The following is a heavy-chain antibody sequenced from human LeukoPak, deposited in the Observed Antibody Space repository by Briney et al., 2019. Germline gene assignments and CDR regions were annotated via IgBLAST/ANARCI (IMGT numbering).Heavy chain of an antibody. CDR2: ISSSSSYI. D-gene: IGHD4-23*01. Sequence: GGSLRLSCAASGFTFSSYEMNWVRQAPGKGLEWVSSISSSSSYIYYADSVKGRFTISRDNAKNSLYLQMNSLRAEDTAVYYCARDDYGGLFDYWGQGTLVTVSS. V-gene: IGHV3-21*01. CDR1: GFTFSSYE. CDR3: ARDDYGGLFDY. J-gene: IGHJ4*02.